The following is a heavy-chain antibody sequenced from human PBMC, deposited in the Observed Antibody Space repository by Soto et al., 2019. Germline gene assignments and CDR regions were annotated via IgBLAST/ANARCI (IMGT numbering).Heavy chain of an antibody. D-gene: IGHD3-10*01. CDR1: GFSISTCGVG. CDR2: IYWDDDK. J-gene: IGHJ4*02. V-gene: IGHV2-5*02. CDR3: AHRTITMPHAPFDY. Sequence: GSGPKLVNATQNPTLACTLSGFSISTCGVGVGWIRQPPGKALEWLALIYWDDDKRYSPSLKSRLTITKDTSKNQVVLTMTNMDPVDTATYYCAHRTITMPHAPFDYWGQGTLVTVSS.